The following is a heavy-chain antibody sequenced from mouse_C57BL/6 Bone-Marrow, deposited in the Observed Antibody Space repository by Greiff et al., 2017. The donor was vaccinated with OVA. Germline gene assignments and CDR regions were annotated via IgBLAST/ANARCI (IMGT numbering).Heavy chain of an antibody. Sequence: ESGPGLVKPSKSLSLTCSVTGYSITSGYYWNWIRQFPGNKLEWMGYISYNGSNNYNPSLKNRISITRDTSKNQFFLKLNSVTTEDTATYYCARSDGGAWFAYWGQGTLVTVSA. CDR3: ARSDGGAWFAY. CDR2: ISYNGSN. CDR1: GYSITSGYY. J-gene: IGHJ3*01. V-gene: IGHV3-6*01.